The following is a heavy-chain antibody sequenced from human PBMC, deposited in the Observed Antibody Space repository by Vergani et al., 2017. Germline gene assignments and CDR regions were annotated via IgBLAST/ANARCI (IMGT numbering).Heavy chain of an antibody. D-gene: IGHD3-10*01. J-gene: IGHJ6*02. CDR3: ARLVRGVMYYYGMDV. Sequence: QVQLQQWGAGLLKPSETLSLTCAVYGGSISSGGYSWSWIRQPPGKGLEWIGYIYHSGSTYYNPSLKSRVTISVDRSKNQFSLKLSSVTAADTAVYYCARLVRGVMYYYGMDVWGQGTTVTVSS. V-gene: IGHV4-30-2*01. CDR1: GGSISSGGYS. CDR2: IYHSGST.